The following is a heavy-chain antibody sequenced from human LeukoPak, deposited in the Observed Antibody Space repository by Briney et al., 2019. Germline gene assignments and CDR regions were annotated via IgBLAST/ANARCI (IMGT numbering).Heavy chain of an antibody. CDR2: MYSGGRT. CDR1: GLIVSSNY. V-gene: IGHV3-66*01. CDR3: ARDDYYGSRSGPD. Sequence: PLGSPRLSCETSGLIVSSNYMHWVRQAPGKGLEWVSVMYSGGRTFYTDSVKGRFTTSRDNSNNTLYLQMSNVTGEDTAVYYCARDDYYGSRSGPDWGQGTLVTVSS. D-gene: IGHD3-10*01. J-gene: IGHJ4*02.